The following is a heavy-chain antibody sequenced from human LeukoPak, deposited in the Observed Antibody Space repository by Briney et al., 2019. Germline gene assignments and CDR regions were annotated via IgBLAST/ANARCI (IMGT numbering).Heavy chain of an antibody. CDR1: GYTFTGYY. V-gene: IGHV1-2*06. CDR2: INPNSGGT. D-gene: IGHD3-22*01. Sequence: GASVTVSCKASGYTFTGYYMHWVRQAPGQGLEWMGRINPNSGGTNYAQKFQGRVTMTRDTSISTAYMELSRLRSDDTAVYYCAYYYDSSGYYSKHAFDIWGQGTMVTVSS. J-gene: IGHJ3*02. CDR3: AYYYDSSGYYSKHAFDI.